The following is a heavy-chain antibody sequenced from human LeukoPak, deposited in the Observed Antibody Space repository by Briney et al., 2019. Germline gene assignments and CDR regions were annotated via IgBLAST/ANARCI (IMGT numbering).Heavy chain of an antibody. Sequence: GGSLRLSCAASGFTFTKYWMLWVRQAPGKGLESVSRINTDGTVTTYADSVKGRFTVSRDNADNTMFLQMNSVRDEDTAVYYCATKQWLAPPPDSWGQGTPVTVSS. V-gene: IGHV3-74*01. CDR3: ATKQWLAPPPDS. CDR2: INTDGTVT. CDR1: GFTFTKYW. J-gene: IGHJ4*02. D-gene: IGHD6-19*01.